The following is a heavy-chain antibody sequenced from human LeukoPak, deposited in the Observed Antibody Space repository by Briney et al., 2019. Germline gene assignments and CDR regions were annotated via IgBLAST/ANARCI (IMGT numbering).Heavy chain of an antibody. CDR1: GYSFTDYY. D-gene: IGHD2-15*01. V-gene: IGHV1-2*02. J-gene: IGHJ4*02. CDR2: INPNSGGT. CDR3: ARDRISAEFDY. Sequence: ASVKVSCKTSGYSFTDYYMHWVRQAPGQGLEWMGWINPNSGGTNYAQKFQGRVTMTRDTSISTAYMELSRLRSDDTAVYYCARDRISAEFDYWGQGTLVTVSS.